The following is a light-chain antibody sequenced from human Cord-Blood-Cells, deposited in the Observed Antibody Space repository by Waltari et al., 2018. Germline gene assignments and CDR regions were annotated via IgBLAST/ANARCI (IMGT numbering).Light chain of an antibody. CDR2: DVS. Sequence: QSALTQPASVSGSPGQSITISCTGTSSDVGGYNYVSWYQQHPDKAPKLMIYDVSKRPSGVSNRFSGSKSGNTASLTISGLQAEDEADYYCSSYTSSSTPLFGGGTKLTVL. CDR1: SSDVGGYNY. V-gene: IGLV2-14*01. J-gene: IGLJ2*01. CDR3: SSYTSSSTPL.